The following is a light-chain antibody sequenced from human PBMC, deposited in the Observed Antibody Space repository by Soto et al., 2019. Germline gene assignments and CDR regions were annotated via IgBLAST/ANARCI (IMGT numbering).Light chain of an antibody. CDR2: DAS. CDR1: QSLSGW. Sequence: DIQMTQSPSTLSASVGDRVTITCRASQSLSGWLAWYQQKPGKAPKLLMYDASTLQSGVPSRFSGSGSGTEFTLTITSLQPEDFATYYCQQLNSFPITFGQGTRLEI. CDR3: QQLNSFPIT. V-gene: IGKV1-5*01. J-gene: IGKJ5*01.